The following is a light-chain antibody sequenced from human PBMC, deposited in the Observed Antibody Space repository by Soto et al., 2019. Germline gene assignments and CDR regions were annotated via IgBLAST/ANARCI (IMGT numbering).Light chain of an antibody. CDR3: QKFNKWPWT. Sequence: EIVMTQSPVTLSVSPGERATLSCRASESVGINLAWYQQKPGQPPRLLIYDASMRETGVPPRFSGSGSGTEFTLTISNLQSEDFAIYFCQKFNKWPWTFGQGTKVESK. V-gene: IGKV3-15*01. CDR2: DAS. CDR1: ESVGIN. J-gene: IGKJ1*01.